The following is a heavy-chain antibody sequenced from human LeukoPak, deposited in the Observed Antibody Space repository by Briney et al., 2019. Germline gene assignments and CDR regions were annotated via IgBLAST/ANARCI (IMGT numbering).Heavy chain of an antibody. V-gene: IGHV3-53*04. CDR2: IYSGGST. CDR1: GFTFSDYY. D-gene: IGHD3-16*01. J-gene: IGHJ3*02. CDR3: AREVGGSAFDI. Sequence: GGSLRLSCATSGFTFSDYYMSWIRQAPGKGLEWVSIIYSGGSTYYADSVKGRFTISKHNSKNTLYLQMNSLRAEDTAVYYCAREVGGSAFDIWGQGTMVTVSS.